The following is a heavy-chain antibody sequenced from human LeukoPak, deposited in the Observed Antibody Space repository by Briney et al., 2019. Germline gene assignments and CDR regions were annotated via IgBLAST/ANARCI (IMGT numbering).Heavy chain of an antibody. V-gene: IGHV3-48*01. Sequence: QPWGVLRLSCAASGFTFRSYSMNWVRQAPGKGLEWVSYISSSSSTIYYADSVKGRFTISRDNGKNSLYLQMNSLRAEDTAVYYCASQLGDASDIWGQGTMVTVSS. CDR2: ISSSSSTI. J-gene: IGHJ3*02. CDR3: ASQLGDASDI. CDR1: GFTFRSYS. D-gene: IGHD6-13*01.